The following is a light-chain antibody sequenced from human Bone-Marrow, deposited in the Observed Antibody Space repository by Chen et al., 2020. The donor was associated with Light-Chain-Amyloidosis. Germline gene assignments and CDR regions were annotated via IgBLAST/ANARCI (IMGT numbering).Light chain of an antibody. Sequence: QSALTQPRSVSGSPGQSVTISCTGTSRDVGGYDSVSWYQQYPGKAPKLMIYDVSKRPSGVPERFSASKSGDTASLTISGLQAEDEADYYCCSYAGIYWIFGGGTKLTVL. CDR2: DVS. V-gene: IGLV2-11*01. CDR3: CSYAGIYWI. CDR1: SRDVGGYDS. J-gene: IGLJ2*01.